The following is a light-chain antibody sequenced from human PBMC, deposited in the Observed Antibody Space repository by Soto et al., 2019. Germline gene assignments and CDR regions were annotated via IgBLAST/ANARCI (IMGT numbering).Light chain of an antibody. CDR3: QQSYSTSYT. CDR1: QSISNY. Sequence: DIQMTQSPSSLSASVGDRITITCRASQSISNYLNWYQQKPGKAPKLLIYAASSLQRGVPARFSGSGSGTDFTLTISSLQPEDFATYYGQQSYSTSYTCGQGTKLEIK. V-gene: IGKV1-39*01. CDR2: AAS. J-gene: IGKJ2*01.